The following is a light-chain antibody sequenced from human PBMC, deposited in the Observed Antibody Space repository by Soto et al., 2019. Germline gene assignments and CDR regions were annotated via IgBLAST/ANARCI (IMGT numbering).Light chain of an antibody. Sequence: EIVMTQSPAILSVSPGERATLSCRASQSVSSSYLAWYQQKPGQAPRLLIYGASSRATGIPDRFSGSGSGTDFTLTISRLEPEDFAVYYCQQYGSPFGGGTKVDI. CDR1: QSVSSSY. J-gene: IGKJ4*01. CDR3: QQYGSP. V-gene: IGKV3-20*01. CDR2: GAS.